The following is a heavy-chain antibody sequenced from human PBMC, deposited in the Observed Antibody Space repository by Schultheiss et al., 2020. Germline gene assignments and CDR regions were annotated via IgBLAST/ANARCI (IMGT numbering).Heavy chain of an antibody. D-gene: IGHD6-6*01. Sequence: SETLSLTCTVSGGSITRGDYFWSWVRQPPGKGLEWIGNIYSTGSTHYNPSLGSRVSISEDTSKNHFSLKLSSVTAADTAVYYCAGSFIAARPDYYYMDVWGKGTTVTVSS. CDR1: GGSITRGDYF. CDR3: AGSFIAARPDYYYMDV. J-gene: IGHJ6*03. CDR2: IYSTGST. V-gene: IGHV4-30-4*01.